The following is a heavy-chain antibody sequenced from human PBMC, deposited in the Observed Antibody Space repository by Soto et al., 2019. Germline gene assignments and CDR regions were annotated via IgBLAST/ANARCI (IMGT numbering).Heavy chain of an antibody. D-gene: IGHD3-22*01. CDR1: GDVFSSYA. V-gene: IGHV1-69*13. CDR2: IIPIFDTA. CDR3: ARTPDYYDSSGYCGY. J-gene: IGHJ4*02. Sequence: SVKVSCKASGDVFSSYAISWVRQAPGQGLEWMGGIIPIFDTANYAQKFQGRVTITADESTSTAYMELSSLRSEDTAVYYCARTPDYYDSSGYCGYWGQGTLVTVSS.